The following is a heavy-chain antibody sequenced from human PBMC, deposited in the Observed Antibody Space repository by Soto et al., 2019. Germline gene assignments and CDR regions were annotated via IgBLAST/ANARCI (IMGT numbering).Heavy chain of an antibody. J-gene: IGHJ4*02. CDR2: ISGSGSTI. CDR1: GFTFRSYS. D-gene: IGHD1-26*01. V-gene: IGHV3-48*01. Sequence: EVQLVESGGGLVQPGGSLRLSCAASGFTFRSYSMNWVRQAPGKGLDWVSYISGSGSTIYYADSVKGRFTISRDNAKNELYLQMNSLRAEDTAVYYCARDEGATAGEYWGQGTLVTVSS. CDR3: ARDEGATAGEY.